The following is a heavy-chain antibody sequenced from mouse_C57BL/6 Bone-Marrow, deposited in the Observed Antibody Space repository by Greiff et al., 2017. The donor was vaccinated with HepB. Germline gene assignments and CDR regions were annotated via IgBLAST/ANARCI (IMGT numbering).Heavy chain of an antibody. Sequence: VMLVESGAELVRPGTSVKMSCKASGYTFTNYWIGWAKQRPGHGLEWIGDIYPGGGYTNYNEKFKGKATLTADKSSSTAYMQFSSLTSEDSAIYYCARGDYAPFDYWGQGTTLTVSS. D-gene: IGHD1-1*02. J-gene: IGHJ2*01. CDR3: ARGDYAPFDY. CDR1: GYTFTNYW. V-gene: IGHV1-63*01. CDR2: IYPGGGYT.